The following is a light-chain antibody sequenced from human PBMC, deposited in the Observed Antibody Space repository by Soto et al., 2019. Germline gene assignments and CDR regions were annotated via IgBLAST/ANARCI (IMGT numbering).Light chain of an antibody. Sequence: EFVLTQSPGTLSLSPGERATISCRASQSISSDYLAWYQHKPGQAPRLLIYGASSRATGIPDRFSGSGSGTDFTLTISRLEPEDFAVYYCEHCGSSPRTFSQGTKVDIK. V-gene: IGKV3-20*01. CDR1: QSISSDY. CDR3: EHCGSSPRT. CDR2: GAS. J-gene: IGKJ1*01.